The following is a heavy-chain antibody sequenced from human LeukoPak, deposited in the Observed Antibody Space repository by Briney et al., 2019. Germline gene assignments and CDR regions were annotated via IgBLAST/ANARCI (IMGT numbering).Heavy chain of an antibody. V-gene: IGHV3-66*01. J-gene: IGHJ4*02. CDR2: VYSGGST. Sequence: GGPLRLSCAASGFTVSNTYMSWVRQAPGKGLEWVSVVYSGGSTYYADSVKGRFTISRDNSKNALYLQMNSLRAEDTAVYYCATSDLDYFDYWGQGTLVTVSS. CDR3: ATSDLDYFDY. CDR1: GFTVSNTY. D-gene: IGHD2-21*01.